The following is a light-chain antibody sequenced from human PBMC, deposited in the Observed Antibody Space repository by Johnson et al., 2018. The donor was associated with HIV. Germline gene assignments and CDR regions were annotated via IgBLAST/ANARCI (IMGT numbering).Light chain of an antibody. CDR3: ETWDTSLSAGGV. CDR2: KNN. Sequence: QSVLTQPPSVSAAPGQKVTISCSGSSSTIGNNYVSWYQVVPGTAPKLLIYKNNERPSGIPDRFSGSKSGTSATLGITGLQTGDEADYYCETWDTSLSAGGVFGTGNKVTVL. V-gene: IGLV1-51*02. CDR1: SSTIGNNY. J-gene: IGLJ1*01.